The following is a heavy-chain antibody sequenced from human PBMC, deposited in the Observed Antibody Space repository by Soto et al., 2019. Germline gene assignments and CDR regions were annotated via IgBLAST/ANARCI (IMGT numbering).Heavy chain of an antibody. CDR2: INHSGST. CDR1: GGSFSGYY. D-gene: IGHD3-16*02. Sequence: LSLTCAVYGGSFSGYYWSWIRQPPGKGLEWIGEINHSGSTNYNPSLKSRVTISVDTSKNQFSLKLSSVTAADTAVYYCARGGLMITFGGVIVASYYYYGMDVWGQGTTVTVSS. CDR3: ARGGLMITFGGVIVASYYYYGMDV. J-gene: IGHJ6*02. V-gene: IGHV4-34*01.